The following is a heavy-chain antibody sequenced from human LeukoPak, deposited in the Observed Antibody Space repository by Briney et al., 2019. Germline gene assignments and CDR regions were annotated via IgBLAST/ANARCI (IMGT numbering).Heavy chain of an antibody. Sequence: TGGSLRLSCAASGFTFSSYAMSWVRQAPGKGLEWVSAISRSGGSTYYADSVKGRFTISRDNSKNTLYLQMNSLRAEDTAVYYCAKGIQSLTGLSDSGFRGNWGQGTLVTVSS. V-gene: IGHV3-23*01. CDR3: AKGIQSLTGLSDSGFRGN. D-gene: IGHD3-16*01. J-gene: IGHJ4*02. CDR1: GFTFSSYA. CDR2: ISRSGGST.